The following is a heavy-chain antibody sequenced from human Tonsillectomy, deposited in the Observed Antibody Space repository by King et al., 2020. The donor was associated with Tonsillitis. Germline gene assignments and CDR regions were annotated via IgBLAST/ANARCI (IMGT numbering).Heavy chain of an antibody. CDR1: GGSISSSSYY. V-gene: IGHV4-39*01. CDR2: IYYSGST. CDR3: ARSTGDYDSSNFDY. Sequence: QLQESGPGLVKPSETLSLTCTVSGGSISSSSYYWGWIRQPPGKGLEWIGSIYYSGSTYYYPSLKSRVTISVDTSKNQFSLKLSSVTAADTAVYYCARSTGDYDSSNFDYWGQGTLVTVSS. J-gene: IGHJ4*02. D-gene: IGHD3-22*01.